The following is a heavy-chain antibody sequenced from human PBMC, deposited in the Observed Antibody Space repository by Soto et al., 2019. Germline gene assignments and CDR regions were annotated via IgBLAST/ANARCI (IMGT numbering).Heavy chain of an antibody. J-gene: IGHJ5*02. CDR2: IYHSGSS. CDR3: ARQRSVVVTPWLFDP. D-gene: IGHD3-22*01. Sequence: PSETLSLTCTVSGGSISSYYWSWIRQPPGKGLEWIGYIYHSGSSNYNPSLKSRVTILLDTSKNQLSLKLSSVTAADTAVYYCARQRSVVVTPWLFDPWGQGTLVTVYS. CDR1: GGSISSYY. V-gene: IGHV4-59*08.